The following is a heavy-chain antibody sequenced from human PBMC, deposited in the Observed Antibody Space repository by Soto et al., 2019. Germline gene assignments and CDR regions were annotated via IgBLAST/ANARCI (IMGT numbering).Heavy chain of an antibody. CDR1: GGSISSSSYY. Sequence: SETLSLTCTVSGGSISSSSYYWGWIRQPPGNGREWIGSIYYSGSTYYNPSLKSRVTISVDTSKNQFSLKLSSGTAADTAVYYCARHTPAISISDHWRQGTLVTVSS. D-gene: IGHD2-15*01. CDR3: ARHTPAISISDH. CDR2: IYYSGST. V-gene: IGHV4-39*01. J-gene: IGHJ4*02.